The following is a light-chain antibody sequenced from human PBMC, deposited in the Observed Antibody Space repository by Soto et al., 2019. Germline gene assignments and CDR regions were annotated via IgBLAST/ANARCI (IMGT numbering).Light chain of an antibody. CDR3: QQYNSWLWT. CDR1: QSVSSN. Sequence: DIVMTQSPATLSVSPGEGATLSSRASQSVSSNLAWYQQKPGQAPRLLIYGASTRATGIPARFSGSGSGTEFTLIISSLQSEDFSVYYCQQYNSWLWTFGEGTKVEIK. V-gene: IGKV3-15*01. J-gene: IGKJ1*01. CDR2: GAS.